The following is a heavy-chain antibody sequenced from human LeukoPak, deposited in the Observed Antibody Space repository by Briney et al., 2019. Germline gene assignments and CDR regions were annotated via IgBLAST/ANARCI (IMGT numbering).Heavy chain of an antibody. CDR3: ASNGIVATIDFDY. J-gene: IGHJ4*02. CDR2: ISGSGGRA. Sequence: GRSLRLSCAASGFTFSSYAMHWVRQAPGKGLEWGSAISGSGGRAYYADSVKGRFTISRDNSKNTLYLQMNSLRAEDTAVYYCASNGIVATIDFDYWGQGTLVTVSS. CDR1: GFTFSSYA. V-gene: IGHV3-23*01. D-gene: IGHD5-12*01.